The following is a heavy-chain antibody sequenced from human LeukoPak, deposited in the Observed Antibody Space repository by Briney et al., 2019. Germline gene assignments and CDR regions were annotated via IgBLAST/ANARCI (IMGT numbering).Heavy chain of an antibody. CDR3: ARDCVDGYNRVAGNCFDY. Sequence: ASVKVSCKASGGTFSSYAISWVRQAPGQGLEWMGRIIPILGIANYAQKFQGRVTITADKSTSTAYMELSSLRSEDTAVYYCARDCVDGYNRVAGNCFDYWGQGTLVTVSS. CDR1: GGTFSSYA. J-gene: IGHJ4*02. V-gene: IGHV1-69*04. D-gene: IGHD5-24*01. CDR2: IIPILGIA.